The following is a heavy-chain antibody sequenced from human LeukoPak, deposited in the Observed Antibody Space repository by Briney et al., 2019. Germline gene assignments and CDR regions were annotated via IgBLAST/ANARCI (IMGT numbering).Heavy chain of an antibody. CDR3: ARESVDWFDP. V-gene: IGHV3-48*03. J-gene: IGHJ5*02. Sequence: PGGSLTLSCAASGFTFSSYEMNWVRQAPGRGLEWVSYISSSGSTRYYADSVKGRFTISRDNAKNSLYLQMNSLRAEDTAVYYCARESVDWFDPWGQGTLVTVSS. CDR2: ISSSGSTR. CDR1: GFTFSSYE.